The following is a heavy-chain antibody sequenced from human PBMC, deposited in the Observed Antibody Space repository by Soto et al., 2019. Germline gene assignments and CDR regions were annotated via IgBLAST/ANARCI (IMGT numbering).Heavy chain of an antibody. Sequence: SETLSLTCAVYGGSFSGYYWSWIRQPPGKGLEWIGEINHSGSTNYNPSLKSRVTISVDTSKNQFSLKLSSVTAANTAVYYCARAFFRYCSSTSCFRSSRQQPGPYGYWGQGTLVTVSA. CDR1: GGSFSGYY. CDR2: INHSGST. CDR3: ARAFFRYCSSTSCFRSSRQQPGPYGY. D-gene: IGHD2-2*01. V-gene: IGHV4-34*01. J-gene: IGHJ4*02.